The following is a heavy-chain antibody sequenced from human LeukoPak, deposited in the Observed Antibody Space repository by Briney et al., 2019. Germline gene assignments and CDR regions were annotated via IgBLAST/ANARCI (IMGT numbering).Heavy chain of an antibody. J-gene: IGHJ2*01. V-gene: IGHV4-59*01. Sequence: SETLSLTCTASGGSISSYYWSWIRQPPGKGLEWIGNIYYSGSTNYNPSLKSRVTISVDTSKNQFSLKLSSVTAADTAVYYCARNDGAYFDLWGRGTLVTVSS. CDR2: IYYSGST. CDR3: ARNDGAYFDL. D-gene: IGHD5-24*01. CDR1: GGSISSYY.